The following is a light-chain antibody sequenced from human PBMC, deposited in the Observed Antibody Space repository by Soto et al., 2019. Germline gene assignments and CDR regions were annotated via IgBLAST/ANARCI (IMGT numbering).Light chain of an antibody. CDR1: ESVVRY. V-gene: IGKV3-11*02. Sequence: EIVLTQSPVTLSLSPGDTATLSCRASESVVRYLAWYQQKPGQAPRLLMYDTSKRATAIPARFSGSGYGRDFTLTISSLEPEDFAVYYWQQRSNWPLTFGGGTKVEIK. CDR2: DTS. J-gene: IGKJ4*01. CDR3: QQRSNWPLT.